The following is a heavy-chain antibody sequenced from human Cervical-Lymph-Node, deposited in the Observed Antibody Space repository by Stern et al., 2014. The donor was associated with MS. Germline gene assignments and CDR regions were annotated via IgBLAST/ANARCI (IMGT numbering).Heavy chain of an antibody. J-gene: IGHJ4*02. Sequence: VQLEESGGGVVQPGRSLRLSCAASGFTFSSYGMHWVRQAPDTGLEWVAVIWYDGSNKYYADSVKGRFTISRDNSKNTLYLQMNSLRAEDTAVYYCARGGGSWGYFDYWGQGTLVTVSS. D-gene: IGHD1-26*01. V-gene: IGHV3-33*01. CDR3: ARGGGSWGYFDY. CDR2: IWYDGSNK. CDR1: GFTFSSYG.